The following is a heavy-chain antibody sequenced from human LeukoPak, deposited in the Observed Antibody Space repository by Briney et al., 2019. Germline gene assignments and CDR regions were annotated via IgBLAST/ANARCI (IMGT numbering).Heavy chain of an antibody. CDR1: GGSITTYH. D-gene: IGHD6-6*01. CDR3: ASQSVGAARYFGS. CDR2: SSYTGST. Sequence: PSETLSLTCTVSGGSITTYHWSWIRQPPGKGLEWIGYSSYTGSTNYNPSLKSRVTISVDTSKSQFSLKVSSVTAADTAVYYCASQSVGAARYFGSWGQGTLVTVSS. V-gene: IGHV4-59*01. J-gene: IGHJ4*02.